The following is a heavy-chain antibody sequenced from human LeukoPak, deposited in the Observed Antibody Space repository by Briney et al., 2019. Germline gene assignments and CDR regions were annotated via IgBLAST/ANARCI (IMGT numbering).Heavy chain of an antibody. Sequence: GWIRQPPGKGLEWIGSIYYSGSTYYNPSLKSRVTISVDTSKNQFSLKLSSVTAADTAVYYCARREYSSSSFSDYWGQGTLVTVSS. CDR3: ARREYSSSSFSDY. V-gene: IGHV4-39*01. CDR2: IYYSGST. D-gene: IGHD6-6*01. J-gene: IGHJ4*02.